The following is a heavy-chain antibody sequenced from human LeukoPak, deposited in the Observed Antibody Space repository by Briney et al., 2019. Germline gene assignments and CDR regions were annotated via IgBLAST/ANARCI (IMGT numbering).Heavy chain of an antibody. Sequence: PGGSLRLSCAASGFTFSSYAMSWVRQAPGKGLEWVSAISGSGGSTYYADSVKGRFTISRDNSRNTLYLQMNSLRAEDTAVYYCAKDDGYSGYDSGDYWGQGTLVTVSS. CDR2: ISGSGGST. CDR1: GFTFSSYA. J-gene: IGHJ4*02. CDR3: AKDDGYSGYDSGDY. D-gene: IGHD5-12*01. V-gene: IGHV3-23*01.